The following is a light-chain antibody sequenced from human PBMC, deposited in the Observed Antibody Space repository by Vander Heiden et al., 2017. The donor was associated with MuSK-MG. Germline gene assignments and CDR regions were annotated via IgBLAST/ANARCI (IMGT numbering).Light chain of an antibody. CDR3: QQSYSTPRA. Sequence: DIQMTQSPSSLSASVGDSVTITCRASQSISSYLKWHQQKAGKAPKLLIYAASSLQSGVPSRFSGSGSGTDFTITISSLPPEDFATYYCQQSYSTPRAFGQGTKVEIK. J-gene: IGKJ1*01. V-gene: IGKV1-39*01. CDR1: QSISSY. CDR2: AAS.